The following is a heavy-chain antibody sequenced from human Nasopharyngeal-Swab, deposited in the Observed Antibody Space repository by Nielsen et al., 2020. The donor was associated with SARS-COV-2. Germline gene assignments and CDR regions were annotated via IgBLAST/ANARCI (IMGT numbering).Heavy chain of an antibody. Sequence: GESLKISCAASGFTFSSYAMSWVRQAPGKGLEWVSAISGSGGSTYYADSVKGRFTISRDNSKNKLYLQMNSLRAEDTAVYYCARASSSSHYWGQGTLVTVSS. CDR2: ISGSGGST. CDR1: GFTFSSYA. V-gene: IGHV3-23*01. CDR3: ARASSSSHY. D-gene: IGHD6-6*01. J-gene: IGHJ4*02.